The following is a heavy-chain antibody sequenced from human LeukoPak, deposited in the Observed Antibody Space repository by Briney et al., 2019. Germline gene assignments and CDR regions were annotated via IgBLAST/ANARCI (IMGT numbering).Heavy chain of an antibody. D-gene: IGHD2-2*02. CDR2: IYYNGNT. CDR3: ARSPSSSISYYRFDY. Sequence: SETLSLTCTVSGGSVSSDTYCWSWIRQPPGKGLEWIAYIYYNGNTNYNPSLKSRVTMSVDTSKSQFSLKLSSVTAADTAVYYCARSPSSSISYYRFDYWGQGTLVTVSS. CDR1: GGSVSSDTYC. V-gene: IGHV4-61*01. J-gene: IGHJ4*02.